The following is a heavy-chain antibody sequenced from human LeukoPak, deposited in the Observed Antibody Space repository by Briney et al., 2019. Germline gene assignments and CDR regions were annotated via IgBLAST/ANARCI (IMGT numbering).Heavy chain of an antibody. CDR1: GGSISSSSYY. D-gene: IGHD6-19*01. CDR2: IYHSGST. V-gene: IGHV4-39*07. Sequence: SETLSLTCTVSGGSISSSSYYWGWIRQPPGKGLEWIGSIYHSGSTDYNPSLKSRVTISVDTSKNQLSLKLSSVTAADTAVYYCARESHPSGWYGDDWGQGTLVTVSS. CDR3: ARESHPSGWYGDD. J-gene: IGHJ4*02.